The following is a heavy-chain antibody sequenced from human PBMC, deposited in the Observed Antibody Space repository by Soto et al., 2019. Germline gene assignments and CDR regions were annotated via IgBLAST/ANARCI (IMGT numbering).Heavy chain of an antibody. V-gene: IGHV1-46*01. CDR2: VDPSRGSA. Sequence: QAQLLQSGAEVKKPGASVKVSCKASGYTFINYFIHWVRQAPGQRLEWIGIVDPSRGSADYAQKFQGRVTMTTDVSTRTVFMDLSSLRSEDTAVYYCARPLIGTTVDRWGKGTTVIVSS. CDR3: ARPLIGTTVDR. J-gene: IGHJ3*01. D-gene: IGHD1-7*01. CDR1: GYTFINYF.